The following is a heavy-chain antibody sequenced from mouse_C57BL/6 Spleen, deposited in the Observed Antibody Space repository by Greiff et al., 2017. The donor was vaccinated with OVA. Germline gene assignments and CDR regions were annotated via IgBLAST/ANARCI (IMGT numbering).Heavy chain of an antibody. CDR1: GFNIKDYY. V-gene: IGHV14-1*01. CDR2: IDPEDGDT. CDR3: TTRGYDVDYAMDY. J-gene: IGHJ4*01. D-gene: IGHD2-2*01. Sequence: EVKLMESGAELVRPGASVKLSCTASGFNIKDYYMHWVKQRPEQGLEWIGRIDPEDGDTEYAPKFQGKATMTADTSSNTAYLQLSSLTSEDTAVYYCTTRGYDVDYAMDYWGQGTSVTVSS.